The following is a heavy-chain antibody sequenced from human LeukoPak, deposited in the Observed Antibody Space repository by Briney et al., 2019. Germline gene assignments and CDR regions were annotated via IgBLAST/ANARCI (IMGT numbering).Heavy chain of an antibody. J-gene: IGHJ4*02. Sequence: GGSLRLSCAASGFTFSSYWMSWVRQAPGKGLEWVANIKQAGSDKYCVDSVKGRFTISRDNTKNSLYLQMNSLRAEDTAVYYCATAFRGSYDNWGQGTLVTVSS. CDR3: ATAFRGSYDN. D-gene: IGHD1-26*01. CDR2: IKQAGSDK. CDR1: GFTFSSYW. V-gene: IGHV3-7*01.